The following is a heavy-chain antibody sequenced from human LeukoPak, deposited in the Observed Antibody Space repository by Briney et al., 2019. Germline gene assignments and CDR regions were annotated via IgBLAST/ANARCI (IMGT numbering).Heavy chain of an antibody. CDR2: INHSGST. V-gene: IGHV4-34*01. CDR1: GGSFSGYY. CDR3: ARATTVTSYYYYYYMDV. D-gene: IGHD4-17*01. Sequence: KSSETLSLTCAVYGGSFSGYYWSWIRQPPGKGLEWIGEINHSGSTNYNPSLKSRVTISVDTSKNQFSLKLSSVTAADTAVYYCARATTVTSYYYYYYMDVWGKGTTVTISS. J-gene: IGHJ6*03.